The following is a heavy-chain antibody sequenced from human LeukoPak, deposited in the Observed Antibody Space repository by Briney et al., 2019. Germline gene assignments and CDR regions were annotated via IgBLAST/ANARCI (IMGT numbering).Heavy chain of an antibody. V-gene: IGHV4-30-2*01. CDR1: GGPISRGDNS. D-gene: IGHD3-22*01. J-gene: IGHJ4*02. CDR3: ARSPSDSSGYYLDY. CDR2: IYHSGTT. Sequence: PSETLSLTCAVSGGPISRGDNSWSWLRQPPGKGLEWIGYIYHSGTTYYNPSLKSRVTISLDRSKNQFSLKLTSVTAADTAVYYCARSPSDSSGYYLDYWGQGTLVTVSS.